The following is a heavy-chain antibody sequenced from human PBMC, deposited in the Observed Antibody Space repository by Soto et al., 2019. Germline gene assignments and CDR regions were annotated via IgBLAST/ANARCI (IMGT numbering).Heavy chain of an antibody. V-gene: IGHV4-59*01. J-gene: IGHJ6*03. Sequence: SETLSLTCTVSGGSISSYYWSWVRQPPGKGLEWIGYIYYSGSTNYNPSLKSRVTISVDTSKNQFSLKLSSVTAADTAVYYCARNEAAGEYYYYYMDVWGKGTTVTVSS. D-gene: IGHD6-13*01. CDR2: IYYSGST. CDR1: GGSISSYY. CDR3: ARNEAAGEYYYYYMDV.